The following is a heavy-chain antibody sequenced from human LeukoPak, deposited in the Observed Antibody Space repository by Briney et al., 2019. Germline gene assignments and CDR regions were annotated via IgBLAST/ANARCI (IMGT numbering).Heavy chain of an antibody. D-gene: IGHD6-19*01. CDR2: ISYDGSNK. Sequence: GGSLRLSCAASGFTFSSYAMHWVRQAPGKGLEWVAVISYDGSNKYCADSVKGRFTISRDNSKNTLYLQMNSLRTEDTAMYYCARASSGWPFDYWGQGTLVTVSS. CDR1: GFTFSSYA. J-gene: IGHJ4*02. CDR3: ARASSGWPFDY. V-gene: IGHV3-30-3*01.